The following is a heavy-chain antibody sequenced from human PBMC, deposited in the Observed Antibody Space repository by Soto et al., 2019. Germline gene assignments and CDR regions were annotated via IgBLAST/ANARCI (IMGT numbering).Heavy chain of an antibody. D-gene: IGHD3-22*01. Sequence: QVQLVESGGGVVQPGRSLRLSCAASGFTFSSYAMHWVRQAPGKGLGWVAVISYEGSNKYYSDSVKSRFTISRDNSKTTLYLQMNSLRAEDTAVYYCAGNYYDSSGSLGGDYWGQGTLVTVSS. CDR3: AGNYYDSSGSLGGDY. CDR2: ISYEGSNK. CDR1: GFTFSSYA. V-gene: IGHV3-30-3*01. J-gene: IGHJ4*02.